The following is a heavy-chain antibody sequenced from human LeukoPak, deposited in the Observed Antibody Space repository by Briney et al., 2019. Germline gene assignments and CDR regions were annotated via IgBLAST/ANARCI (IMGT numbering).Heavy chain of an antibody. D-gene: IGHD1-14*01. Sequence: PSETLSLTCTVSGGSISSYYWSWIRQPPGKGPEWIGYIYYSGSTNYNPSLKSRVTISVDTPKNQFSLKLSSVTAADTAVYYCARALNPYYYYMDVWGKGTTVTVSS. V-gene: IGHV4-59*01. CDR2: IYYSGST. J-gene: IGHJ6*03. CDR1: GGSISSYY. CDR3: ARALNPYYYYMDV.